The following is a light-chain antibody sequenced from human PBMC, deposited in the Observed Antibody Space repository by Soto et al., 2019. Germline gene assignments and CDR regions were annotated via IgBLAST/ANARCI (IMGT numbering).Light chain of an antibody. CDR2: GTS. CDR1: QSVSSN. Sequence: EIVMTQSPASLSVSPGERATLSCRASQSVSSNLAWYQQKPGQAPRLIIYGTSTRATGIPARFSGSGSETEFTLTISSLQSEDFAVYYSQQYNDWPLTFGGGTKVEIK. V-gene: IGKV3-15*01. CDR3: QQYNDWPLT. J-gene: IGKJ4*01.